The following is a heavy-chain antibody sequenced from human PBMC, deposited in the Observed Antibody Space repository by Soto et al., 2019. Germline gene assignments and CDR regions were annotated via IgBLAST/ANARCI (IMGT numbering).Heavy chain of an antibody. CDR3: AKSDFDINWFDP. Sequence: TSETLSLTCTVSGGSISSYYWNWIRQPPGKGLEWIGYIYYSGSTNYNASLQSRVTISMDRSKNQFSLKLSSVTAADTAVYYCAKSDFDINWFDPWGQGTLVTVS. CDR1: GGSISSYY. J-gene: IGHJ5*02. D-gene: IGHD3-9*01. V-gene: IGHV4-59*01. CDR2: IYYSGST.